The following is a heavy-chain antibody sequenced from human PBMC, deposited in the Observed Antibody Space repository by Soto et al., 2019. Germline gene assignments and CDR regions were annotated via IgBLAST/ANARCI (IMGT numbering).Heavy chain of an antibody. D-gene: IGHD3-10*01. CDR2: INHSGNT. CDR1: GGSFSDNY. J-gene: IGHJ4*02. V-gene: IGHV4-34*01. CDR3: ARGRREFGY. Sequence: SETLSLTCAVFGGSFSDNYWNWIRQSPGKGLEWIGEINHSGNTNYDPSLKSRVTISVDTSRNQFSLKLNSVTAADTAVYYCARGRREFGYWGQGTLVTVSS.